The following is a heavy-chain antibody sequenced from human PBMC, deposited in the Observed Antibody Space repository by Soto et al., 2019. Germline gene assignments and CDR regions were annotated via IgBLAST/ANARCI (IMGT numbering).Heavy chain of an antibody. D-gene: IGHD6-6*01. Sequence: GGSLRLSCAASGFTFSGSAMHWVRQASGKGLEWVGRIRSKANSYATAYAASVKGRFTISRDDSKNTAYLQMNSPKTEDTAVYYCTRPLGYSSSSGTGWGQGTLVTVSS. CDR2: IRSKANSYAT. J-gene: IGHJ4*02. CDR1: GFTFSGSA. V-gene: IGHV3-73*01. CDR3: TRPLGYSSSSGTG.